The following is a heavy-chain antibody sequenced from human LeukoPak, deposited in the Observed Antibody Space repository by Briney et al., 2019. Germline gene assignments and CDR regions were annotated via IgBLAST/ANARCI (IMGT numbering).Heavy chain of an antibody. V-gene: IGHV3-23*01. CDR3: ARNDYGDYIAYYGMDV. CDR2: ISGTGGTT. Sequence: GGSLRLSCAASGFTFSNYGMNWVRQAPGKGLEWVSRISGTGGTTFYADSVKGRFTISRDNSKNTLYLQMSSLRAEDTAVYYCARNDYGDYIAYYGMDVWGQGTTVTVSS. CDR1: GFTFSNYG. J-gene: IGHJ6*02. D-gene: IGHD4-17*01.